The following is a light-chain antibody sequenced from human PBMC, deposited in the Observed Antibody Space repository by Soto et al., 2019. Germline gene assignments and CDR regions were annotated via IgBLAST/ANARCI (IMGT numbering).Light chain of an antibody. CDR3: HQPSSFPNT. CDR1: QAISSW. J-gene: IGKJ5*01. V-gene: IGKV1D-12*01. Sequence: DIQLTQSPASVSASLGDRVTITCRASQAISSWLAWYQQKQGKAPKLLIYAASNLQSGVPSRFSGSEYGTNFTLTISNLQTEDFATYYCHQPSSFPNTFGQGTRLEIK. CDR2: AAS.